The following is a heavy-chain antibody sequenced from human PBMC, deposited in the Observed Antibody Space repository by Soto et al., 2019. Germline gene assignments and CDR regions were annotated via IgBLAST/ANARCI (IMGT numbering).Heavy chain of an antibody. V-gene: IGHV3-23*01. CDR1: GFTFSSYS. J-gene: IGHJ4*02. Sequence: PGGSLRLSCAASGFTFSSYSMNWVRQAPGKGLEWVSAISSSSSSTYYADSVKGRFTISRDNSKNTLYLQMNSLRAEDTAVYYCAKAHPANIVVVVAATRLLDYWGQGTLVTVSS. CDR3: AKAHPANIVVVVAATRLLDY. D-gene: IGHD2-15*01. CDR2: ISSSSSST.